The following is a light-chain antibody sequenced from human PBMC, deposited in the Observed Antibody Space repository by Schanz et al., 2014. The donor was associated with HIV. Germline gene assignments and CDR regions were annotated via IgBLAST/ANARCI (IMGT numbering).Light chain of an antibody. Sequence: DIQMTQSPSTLSASVGDRVTITCRASQSISNWLAWYQQKPGKAPKLLIYEASRLETGVPSRFSGSGSGTDFTLTISSLQPGDFPAYYCQQCVTYPYTFGQGTKLHIK. V-gene: IGKV1-5*01. CDR1: QSISNW. CDR2: EAS. J-gene: IGKJ2*01. CDR3: QQCVTYPYT.